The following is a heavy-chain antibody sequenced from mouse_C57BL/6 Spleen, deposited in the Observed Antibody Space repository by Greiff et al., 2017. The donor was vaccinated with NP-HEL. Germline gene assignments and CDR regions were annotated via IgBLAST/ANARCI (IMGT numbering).Heavy chain of an antibody. V-gene: IGHV3-1*01. J-gene: IGHJ3*01. CDR1: GYSITSGYD. CDR2: ISYSGST. Sequence: EVKLMESGPGMVKPSQSLSLTCTVTGYSITSGYDWHWIRHFPGNKLEWMGYISYSGSTNYNPSLKSRISITHDTSKNHFFLKLNSVTTEDTATYYCARGGVRPWFAYWGQGTLVTVSA. D-gene: IGHD2-14*01. CDR3: ARGGVRPWFAY.